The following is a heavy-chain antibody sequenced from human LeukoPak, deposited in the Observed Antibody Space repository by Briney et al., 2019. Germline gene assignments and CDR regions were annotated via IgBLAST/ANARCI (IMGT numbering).Heavy chain of an antibody. CDR1: GYTFTGYY. D-gene: IGHD3-22*01. CDR2: INPNSGGT. Sequence: ASVKVSCKASGYTFTGYYMHWVRQAPGQGLEWMGWINPNSGGTNYAQKFQGRVTMTRDTSISTAYMEPSRLRSDDTAVYYCARDQDNYYDGSGYYDAWGQGTLVTVSS. CDR3: ARDQDNYYDGSGYYDA. J-gene: IGHJ5*02. V-gene: IGHV1-2*02.